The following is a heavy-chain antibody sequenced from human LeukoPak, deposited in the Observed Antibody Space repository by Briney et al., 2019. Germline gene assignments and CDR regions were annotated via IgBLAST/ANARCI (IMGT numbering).Heavy chain of an antibody. V-gene: IGHV4-59*01. D-gene: IGHD3-22*01. Sequence: SEALSLTCTVSGGSISSYYWSWIRQPPGKGPEWVGYIYYSGSTNYNPSLKSRVTISVDTSKNQFSMKLSSVTPADTAVFYCAPLTTADAIDIWGEGTTVTVSS. J-gene: IGHJ3*02. CDR3: APLTTADAIDI. CDR1: GGSISSYY. CDR2: IYYSGST.